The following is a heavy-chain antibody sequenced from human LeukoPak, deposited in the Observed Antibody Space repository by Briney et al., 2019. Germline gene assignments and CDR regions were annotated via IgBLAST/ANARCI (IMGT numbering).Heavy chain of an antibody. CDR2: IWYDGSNK. V-gene: IGHV3-33*01. CDR1: GFTFGDYA. D-gene: IGHD3-10*01. CDR3: IRFGEFDY. Sequence: PGGSLRLSCTASGFTFGDYAMSWVRQAPGKGLEWVAVIWYDGSNKYYADSVKGRFTISRDNSKNTLYLQMNSLRAEDTAVYYCIRFGEFDYWGQGTLVTVSS. J-gene: IGHJ4*02.